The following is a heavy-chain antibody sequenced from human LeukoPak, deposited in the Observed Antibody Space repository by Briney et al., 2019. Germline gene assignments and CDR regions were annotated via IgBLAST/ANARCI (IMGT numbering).Heavy chain of an antibody. J-gene: IGHJ4*02. Sequence: GGSLRLSCVASGFTFSSNYMTWVRQAPGKGLEWVSVIYTGGTPYYADSVKGRFTISRDNTKGSLFLQLNSLRAEDTAVYYCARDLGYCTNGVCHTRFDYWGQGTLVTVSS. CDR1: GFTFSSNY. CDR2: IYTGGTP. D-gene: IGHD2-8*01. CDR3: ARDLGYCTNGVCHTRFDY. V-gene: IGHV3-53*01.